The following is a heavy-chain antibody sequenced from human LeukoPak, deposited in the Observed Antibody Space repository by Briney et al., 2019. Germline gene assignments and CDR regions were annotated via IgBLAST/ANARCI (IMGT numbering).Heavy chain of an antibody. CDR1: GFSFSSYG. J-gene: IGHJ4*02. CDR2: ISSGSSYI. Sequence: GGSRTLSCAASGFSFSSYGMSWFRQAPGKGLEWVSSISSGSSYIHYADSVKGRFTISRDNAKDSLYLQMNSLRAEDTAVYYCARDPGVRWLVGFDYWGQGTLVTVSS. CDR3: ARDPGVRWLVGFDY. D-gene: IGHD6-19*01. V-gene: IGHV3-21*01.